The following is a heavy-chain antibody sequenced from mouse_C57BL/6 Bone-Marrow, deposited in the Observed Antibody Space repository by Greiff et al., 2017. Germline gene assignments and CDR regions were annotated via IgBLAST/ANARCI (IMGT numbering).Heavy chain of an antibody. V-gene: IGHV5-6*02. D-gene: IGHD3-2*02. CDR3: ARRGQLRLFDY. Sequence: DVMLVEPGGDLVKPGGSLKLSCAASGFTFSSYGMSWVRQTPDKRLEWVATISSGGSYTYYPDSVKGRFTISRDNAKNTLYLQMSSLKSEDTAMYYCARRGQLRLFDYWGQGTTLTVSS. J-gene: IGHJ2*01. CDR2: ISSGGSYT. CDR1: GFTFSSYG.